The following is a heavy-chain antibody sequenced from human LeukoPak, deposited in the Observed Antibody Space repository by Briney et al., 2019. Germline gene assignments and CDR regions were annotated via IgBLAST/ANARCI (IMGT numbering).Heavy chain of an antibody. CDR3: ARGGSGSFYPY. Sequence: GGSLRLSCAASGFTFSSSWMHWVRQAPGKGLVWVSRINGDGSTTNYAGSVKGRLAISRDKAKNTLYLEMNSLRAEDTAVYYCARGGSGSFYPYWGQGTLVTVSS. D-gene: IGHD1-26*01. CDR1: GFTFSSSW. CDR2: INGDGSTT. J-gene: IGHJ4*02. V-gene: IGHV3-74*01.